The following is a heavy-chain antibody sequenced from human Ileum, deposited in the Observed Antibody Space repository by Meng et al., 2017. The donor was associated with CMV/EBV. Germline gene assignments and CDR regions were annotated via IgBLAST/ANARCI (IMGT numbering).Heavy chain of an antibody. V-gene: IGHV2-5*01. J-gene: IGHJ2*01. CDR2: VYWNDDN. D-gene: IGHD4-17*01. CDR3: AHYGDYRFGWYFDL. Sequence: FSGFSLSPTGLAVGWIRQPPVKAPEWLALVYWNDDNRYSPSLRNRLTITKDTSKNQAVLTMTNMDPVDTATYYCAHYGDYRFGWYFDLWGRGTLVTVSS. CDR1: GFSLSPTGLA.